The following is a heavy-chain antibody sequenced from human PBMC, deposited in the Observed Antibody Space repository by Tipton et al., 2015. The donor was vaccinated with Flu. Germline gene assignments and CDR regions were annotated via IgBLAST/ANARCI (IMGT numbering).Heavy chain of an antibody. CDR1: GYTFIDHD. CDR2: MNPKSGRT. D-gene: IGHD1-26*01. CDR3: ARDSDKWDYGLDV. V-gene: IGHV1-8*01. J-gene: IGHJ6*02. Sequence: QMQLVQSGPEVKKPGASVKVSCKASGYTFIDHDINWVRQAPGQGLEWMAWMNPKSGRTEYAQKFLGRVTLTRDTSIKTAYMELNRLTSEDTAVYYCARDSDKWDYGLDVWGRGTTVSVSS.